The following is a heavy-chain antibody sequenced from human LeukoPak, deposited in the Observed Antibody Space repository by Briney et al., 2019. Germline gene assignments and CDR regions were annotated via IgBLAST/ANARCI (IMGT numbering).Heavy chain of an antibody. D-gene: IGHD3-10*01. CDR3: ARDLDGSGSYADY. J-gene: IGHJ4*02. CDR1: GFTFSSYG. Sequence: GGSLRLSCAASGFTFSSYGMHWVRQAPGKGLEWVSVIWYDGSNKYYADSVKGRFTISRDNSKNTLYLQMNSLRAEDTAVYYCARDLDGSGSYADYWGQGTLVTVSS. CDR2: IWYDGSNK. V-gene: IGHV3-33*01.